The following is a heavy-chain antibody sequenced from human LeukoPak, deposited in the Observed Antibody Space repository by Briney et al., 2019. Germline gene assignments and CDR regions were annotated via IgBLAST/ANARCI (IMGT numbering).Heavy chain of an antibody. Sequence: GASVKVSCKTSGCTFTSYAITRVRQAPAQGLEWVGKIIPIYGTTNYAQRFHGRGTFTADESTSTDYMELSSLRSEDAALYYCARKLRLGGNWFDPWGEGTLVTVSS. D-gene: IGHD1-26*01. CDR3: ARKLRLGGNWFDP. V-gene: IGHV1-69*15. CDR2: IIPIYGTT. J-gene: IGHJ5*02. CDR1: GCTFTSYA.